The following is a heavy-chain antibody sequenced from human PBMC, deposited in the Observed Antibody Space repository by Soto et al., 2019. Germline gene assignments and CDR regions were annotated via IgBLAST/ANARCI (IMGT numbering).Heavy chain of an antibody. CDR3: ARDDLRINYYYGMDV. Sequence: KPGGSLRLSCAASGFTFTRYSMNWVRQAPGKGLEWVSSISSTTNYIYYADSMKGRFTVSRDNAKNSVYLDMNSLSAEDTAVYYCARDDLRINYYYGMDVWGQGTTVTVSS. V-gene: IGHV3-21*01. CDR1: GFTFTRYS. J-gene: IGHJ6*02. CDR2: ISSTTNYI.